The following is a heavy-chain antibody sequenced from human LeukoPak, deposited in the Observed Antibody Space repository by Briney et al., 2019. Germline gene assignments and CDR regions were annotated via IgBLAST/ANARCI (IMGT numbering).Heavy chain of an antibody. CDR3: ATASSGYPAEYFQH. CDR2: IDYTGNT. CDR1: GGSISSYY. Sequence: TASETLSLTCTVSGGSISSYYWSWIRQPPGNRLEWIGYIDYTGNTKYNPSLKSRVTLSIDTSKNQFSLKLRSVTAADTAVYYCATASSGYPAEYFQHWGQGTLVTVSS. D-gene: IGHD5-12*01. V-gene: IGHV4-59*01. J-gene: IGHJ1*01.